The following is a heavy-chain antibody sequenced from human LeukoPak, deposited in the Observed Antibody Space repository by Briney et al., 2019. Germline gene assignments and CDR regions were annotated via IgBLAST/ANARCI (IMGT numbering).Heavy chain of an antibody. D-gene: IGHD3-22*01. J-gene: IGHJ4*02. CDR2: IYYSGST. CDR3: ARLSDSDSSGYYWGFEY. Sequence: SETLSLTCTVSGGSISSSSYYWSRIRQPPGKGLECIGYIYYSGSTNYNPSLKSRVTISVDRSKNQFSLKLSSMTAADTAVYYCARLSDSDSSGYYWGFEYWGQGTLVTVSS. V-gene: IGHV4-61*05. CDR1: GGSISSSSYY.